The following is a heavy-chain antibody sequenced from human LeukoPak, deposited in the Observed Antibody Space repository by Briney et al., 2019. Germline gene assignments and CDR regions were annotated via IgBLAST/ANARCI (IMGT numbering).Heavy chain of an antibody. CDR2: IVVGSGNT. V-gene: IGHV1-58*02. D-gene: IGHD6-13*01. CDR1: GFTLTNSA. Sequence: GTSVKVSCKASGFTLTNSAMQWVRQARGQRLEWIGWIVVGSGNTNYAQKFQERVTIIRDMSTSTAYMELSSLRFEDTAVYYCAADNVQQLNWGQGTLVTVSS. J-gene: IGHJ4*02. CDR3: AADNVQQLN.